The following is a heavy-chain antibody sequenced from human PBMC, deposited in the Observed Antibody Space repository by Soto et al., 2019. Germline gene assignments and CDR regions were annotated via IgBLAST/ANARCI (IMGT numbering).Heavy chain of an antibody. V-gene: IGHV4-30-4*01. CDR2: IYYSGST. D-gene: IGHD1-26*01. Sequence: PSETLSLTCTVSGGSISSGDYYWSWIRQPPGKGLEWIGYIYYSGSTYYNPSLKSRVTISVDTSKNQFSLKLSSVTAADTAVYYCARWGTLGATLDYWGQETLVTVSS. J-gene: IGHJ4*02. CDR3: ARWGTLGATLDY. CDR1: GGSISSGDYY.